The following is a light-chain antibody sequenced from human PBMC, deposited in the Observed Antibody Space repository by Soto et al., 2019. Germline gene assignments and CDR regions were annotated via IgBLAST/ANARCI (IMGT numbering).Light chain of an antibody. CDR2: LSSDGSH. J-gene: IGLJ3*02. V-gene: IGLV4-69*01. CDR1: SGHTTYA. Sequence: QLVLTQSPSASASLGASVNLTCTLSSGHTTYAIAWHQQQPEKGPRYLMKLSSDGSHSKGDGIPDRFSGSSSGAERYLTISSLQSEDEADYYCQTWDTGIEVFGGGTKVTVL. CDR3: QTWDTGIEV.